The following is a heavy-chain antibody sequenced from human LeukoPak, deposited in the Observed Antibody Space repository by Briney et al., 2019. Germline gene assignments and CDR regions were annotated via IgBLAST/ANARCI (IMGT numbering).Heavy chain of an antibody. CDR1: GFTFSSYA. CDR3: AKVTLGAAAIEDYYYYGMDV. J-gene: IGHJ6*02. Sequence: GGSLRLSCAASGFTFSSYAMSWVRQAPGKGLEWVSAISGSSGSTYYADSVKGRFTISRDNSKNTLFLQMNSLRAEDTAVYYCAKVTLGAAAIEDYYYYGMDVWGQGTTVTVSS. V-gene: IGHV3-23*01. CDR2: ISGSSGST. D-gene: IGHD2-2*01.